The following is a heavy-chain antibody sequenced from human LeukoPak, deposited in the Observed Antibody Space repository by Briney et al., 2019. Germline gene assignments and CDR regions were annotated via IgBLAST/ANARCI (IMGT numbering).Heavy chain of an antibody. CDR1: GGSISSGSYY. V-gene: IGHV4-61*01. CDR3: ARSGLYSRLGI. D-gene: IGHD6-13*01. Sequence: PSETLSLTCTVSGGSISSGSYYWSWIRQPPGKGLEWIGYIYYSGSTNYNPSLKSRVTISVDTSKNQFSLKLSSVTAADTAVYYCARSGLYSRLGIWGQGTMVTVSS. J-gene: IGHJ3*02. CDR2: IYYSGST.